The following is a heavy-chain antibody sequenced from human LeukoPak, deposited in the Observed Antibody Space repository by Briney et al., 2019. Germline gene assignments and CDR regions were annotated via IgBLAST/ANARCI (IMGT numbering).Heavy chain of an antibody. CDR3: AREVTRFDLMVIVTEAFDI. J-gene: IGHJ3*02. CDR1: VRSMQPWY. CDR2: KYITGNT. Sequence: SDTVSLMCTVSVRSMQPWYWRWTPQPAGKALVWIRRKYITGNTDLNPSLKSRVTISLDTSKNQFSLKVSSVTAADTAVYYCAREVTRFDLMVIVTEAFDIWGQGKMDTVSS. V-gene: IGHV4-4*07. D-gene: IGHD3-16*02.